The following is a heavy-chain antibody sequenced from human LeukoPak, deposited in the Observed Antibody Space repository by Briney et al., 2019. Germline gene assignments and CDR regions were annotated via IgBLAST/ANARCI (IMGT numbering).Heavy chain of an antibody. V-gene: IGHV4-59*08. Sequence: PSETLRLTCSASGASTSSRYWSYIRQSPGRTLEWSGHIYNGRNTKYNPSLTSRVTISVDTPKNQFSLSLTSVTAADTAIYYCAQTTGGPGFDFWGPGALWTVSS. CDR1: GASTSSRY. J-gene: IGHJ4*01. D-gene: IGHD1-14*01. CDR2: IYNGRNT. CDR3: AQTTGGPGFDF.